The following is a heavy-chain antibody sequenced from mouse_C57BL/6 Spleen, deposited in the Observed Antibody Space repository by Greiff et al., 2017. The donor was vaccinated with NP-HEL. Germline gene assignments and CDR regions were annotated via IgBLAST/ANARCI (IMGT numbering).Heavy chain of an antibody. V-gene: IGHV1-50*01. CDR3: ARSPMAPFAY. CDR2: IDPSDSYT. J-gene: IGHJ3*01. D-gene: IGHD1-1*02. Sequence: QVQLQQPGAELVKPGASVKLSCKASGYTFTSYWMQWVKQRPGQGLEWIGEIDPSDSYTNYNQKFKGKATLTVDTSSSTAYMQLSSLTSEDSAVYYCARSPMAPFAYWGQGTLVTVSA. CDR1: GYTFTSYW.